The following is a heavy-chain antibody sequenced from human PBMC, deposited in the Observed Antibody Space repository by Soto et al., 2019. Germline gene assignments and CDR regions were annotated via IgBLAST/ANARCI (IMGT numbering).Heavy chain of an antibody. CDR2: IYYSGST. J-gene: IGHJ5*02. CDR1: GGSISSYY. Sequence: QVQLQESGPGLVKPSETLSLTCTVSGGSISSYYWRWIRQPPGKGLEWIGYIYYSGSTNYNPSLKSRVTISVDTSKNQFSLKLSSVTAADTAVYYCARRYYDFFGDWFDPWGQGTLVTVSS. D-gene: IGHD3-3*01. V-gene: IGHV4-59*01. CDR3: ARRYYDFFGDWFDP.